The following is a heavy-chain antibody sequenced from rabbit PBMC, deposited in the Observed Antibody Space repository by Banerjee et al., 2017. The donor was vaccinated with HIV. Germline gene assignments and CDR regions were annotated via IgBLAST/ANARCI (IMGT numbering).Heavy chain of an antibody. J-gene: IGHJ4*01. CDR1: GFSLSNNYV. Sequence: QSLQESGGDLVKPGASLTLTCKASGFSLSNNYVMCWVRQAPGKGLEWIACIYTSSGSTWYASWAKGRFTISKASSTTVTLQMTSLTAADTATYFCARDTYSSGWNYAFNLWGPGTLVTVS. CDR2: IYTSSGST. V-gene: IGHV1S40*01. CDR3: ARDTYSSGWNYAFNL. D-gene: IGHD4-1*01.